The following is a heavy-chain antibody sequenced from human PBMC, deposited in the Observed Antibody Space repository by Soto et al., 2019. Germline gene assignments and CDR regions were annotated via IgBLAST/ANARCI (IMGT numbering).Heavy chain of an antibody. CDR3: ARDQSRWYEQFVPL. D-gene: IGHD6-13*01. Sequence: QVQLVESGGGLVKPGGSLRLSCAASGFTFSDYYMGWIRQAPGKGLEWISYISSSGSTIYYADSVKGRFTISRDNAKISLYLQMSSLRAEDTAVYYCARDQSRWYEQFVPLWGQGTLVTVSP. V-gene: IGHV3-11*01. CDR1: GFTFSDYY. J-gene: IGHJ4*02. CDR2: ISSSGSTI.